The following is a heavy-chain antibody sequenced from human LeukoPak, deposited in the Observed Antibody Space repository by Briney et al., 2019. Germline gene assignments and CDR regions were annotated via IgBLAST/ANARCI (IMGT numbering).Heavy chain of an antibody. J-gene: IGHJ4*02. CDR3: ASGYKTVSVFDH. Sequence: GASVNVSCKASGYTFTTYYMHWVRQAPGQGLMWMGLINPSGGGTRYAQKFQGRVTMTRDTSTSTVYMELSSLRSEDTAVYYCASGYKTVSVFDHWGQGTLVTVSS. CDR1: GYTFTTYY. V-gene: IGHV1-46*01. D-gene: IGHD5-24*01. CDR2: INPSGGGT.